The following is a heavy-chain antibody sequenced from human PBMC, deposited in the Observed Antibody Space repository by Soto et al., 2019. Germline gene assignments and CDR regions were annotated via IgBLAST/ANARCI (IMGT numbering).Heavy chain of an antibody. CDR2: INPSGGST. Sequence: ASVKVSCKASGYTFTSYYMHWVRQAPGQGLEWMGIINPSGGSTSYAQKFQGRVTMTRDTSTSTAYMELSSLRSEDTAVYYCARSLVVPAAESYYYGRGVWGQGTTVTVSS. CDR1: GYTFTSYY. J-gene: IGHJ6*02. D-gene: IGHD2-2*01. V-gene: IGHV1-46*01. CDR3: ARSLVVPAAESYYYGRGV.